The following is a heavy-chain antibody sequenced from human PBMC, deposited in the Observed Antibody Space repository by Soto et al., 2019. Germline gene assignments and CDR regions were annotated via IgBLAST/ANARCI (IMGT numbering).Heavy chain of an antibody. CDR2: ISGSGGST. D-gene: IGHD3-9*01. CDR3: AKDQYYDILTGYRPLDP. Sequence: LRLSCAASGFTFSSYAMSWVRQAPGKGLEWVSAISGSGGSTYYADSVKGRFTISRDNSKNTLYLQMNSLRAEDTAVYYCAKDQYYDILTGYRPLDPWGQGTLVTVSS. V-gene: IGHV3-23*01. J-gene: IGHJ5*02. CDR1: GFTFSSYA.